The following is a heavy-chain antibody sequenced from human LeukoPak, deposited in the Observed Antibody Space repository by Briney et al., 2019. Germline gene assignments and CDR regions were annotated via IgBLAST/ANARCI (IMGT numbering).Heavy chain of an antibody. Sequence: SETLSLTCTVSGGSISSYYWSWIRQPPGKGLEWIGYIYYSGSTNYNPSLKSRVTISVDTSKNQFSLKLSSVTAADTAVYYCARLPRVANWFDPWGQGTLVTVSS. J-gene: IGHJ5*02. V-gene: IGHV4-59*08. D-gene: IGHD5-12*01. CDR3: ARLPRVANWFDP. CDR2: IYYSGST. CDR1: GGSISSYY.